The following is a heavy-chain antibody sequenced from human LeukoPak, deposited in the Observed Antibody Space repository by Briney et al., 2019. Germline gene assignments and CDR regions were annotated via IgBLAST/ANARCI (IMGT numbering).Heavy chain of an antibody. CDR3: AREGHLSGYYFPDY. D-gene: IGHD3-22*01. V-gene: IGHV3-30*02. J-gene: IGHJ4*02. CDR1: GFTFSDYG. CDR2: IRFDGSDK. Sequence: GGSLRLSCAASGFTFSDYGMHWVRQPPGKGLEWVAFIRFDGSDKFYADSVKGRFTIPRDNSKNTIYLQMNSLRGEDTAVYYCAREGHLSGYYFPDYWGQGTLVTVSS.